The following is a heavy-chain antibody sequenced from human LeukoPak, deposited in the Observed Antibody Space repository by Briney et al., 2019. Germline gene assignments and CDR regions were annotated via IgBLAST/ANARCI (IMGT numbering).Heavy chain of an antibody. Sequence: GGSLRLSCAASGFTFSSYEMNWVRQAPGKGLEWVSYISSSGSTIYYADSVKGRFTISRDNAKNSLYLQMNSLRAEDTAVYYCARDRITTIFGVRIGGYFDYWGQGTLVTVSS. CDR3: ARDRITTIFGVRIGGYFDY. J-gene: IGHJ4*02. V-gene: IGHV3-48*03. CDR2: ISSSGSTI. D-gene: IGHD3-3*01. CDR1: GFTFSSYE.